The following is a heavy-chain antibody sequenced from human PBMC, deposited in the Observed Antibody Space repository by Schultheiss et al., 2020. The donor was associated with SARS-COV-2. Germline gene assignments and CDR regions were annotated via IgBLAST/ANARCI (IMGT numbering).Heavy chain of an antibody. CDR3: ARHSTIVPAAPSDY. CDR2: IIPILGIA. CDR1: GYTLTELS. D-gene: IGHD2-2*01. V-gene: IGHV1-69*02. J-gene: IGHJ4*02. Sequence: SVKVSCKVSGYTLTELSMHWVRQAPGQGLEWMGRIIPILGIANYAQKFQGRVTITADKSTSTAYMELSSQRSEDIDVYYCARHSTIVPAAPSDYWGQGTLVTVSS.